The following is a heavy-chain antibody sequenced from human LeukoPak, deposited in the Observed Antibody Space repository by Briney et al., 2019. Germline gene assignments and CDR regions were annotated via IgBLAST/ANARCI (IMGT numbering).Heavy chain of an antibody. CDR3: ARTDFDWFLDY. V-gene: IGHV4-59*11. Sequence: SETLSLTCTVSGGSITSHYWSWIRQPPGKGLEWIGYIYYSGSTNYNPSLKSRVTISVDTSKNQFSLSLNSVTAADTAVYYCARTDFDWFLDYWGQGTPVTVSS. CDR1: GGSITSHY. J-gene: IGHJ4*02. D-gene: IGHD3-9*01. CDR2: IYYSGST.